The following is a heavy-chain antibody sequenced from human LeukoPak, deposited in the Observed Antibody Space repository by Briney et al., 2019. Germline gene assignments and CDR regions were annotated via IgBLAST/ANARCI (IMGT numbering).Heavy chain of an antibody. CDR3: ARDSGYGDYVGNP. D-gene: IGHD4-17*01. CDR2: ISTYNGNT. CDR1: GYTFTTYG. V-gene: IGHV1-18*01. J-gene: IGHJ5*02. Sequence: ASVKVSCKASGYTFTTYGISWVRQAPGQGLEWMGWISTYNGNTNYAQKLQDSVTMTTDTSTSTAYMEVRSLTSDDTAVYYCARDSGYGDYVGNPWGQGTLVTVSS.